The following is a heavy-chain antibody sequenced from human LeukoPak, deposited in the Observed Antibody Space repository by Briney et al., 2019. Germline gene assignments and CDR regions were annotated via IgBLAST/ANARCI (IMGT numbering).Heavy chain of an antibody. CDR2: ISAYNGNT. CDR3: ARDFTPFSSSSGFDP. D-gene: IGHD6-13*01. CDR1: GYAFTSYG. Sequence: ASVKVSCKASGYAFTSYGISWVRQAPGQGLEWMGWISAYNGNTNYAQKLQGRVTMTTDTSTSTAYMELRSLRSDDTAVYYCARDFTPFSSSSGFDPWGQGTLVTVSS. J-gene: IGHJ5*02. V-gene: IGHV1-18*01.